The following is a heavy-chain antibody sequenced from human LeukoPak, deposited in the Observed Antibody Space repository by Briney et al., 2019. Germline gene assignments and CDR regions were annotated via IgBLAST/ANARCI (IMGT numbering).Heavy chain of an antibody. V-gene: IGHV3-11*06. J-gene: IGHJ4*02. CDR2: ISSSSYT. CDR3: ARGRSTSWMSSMGY. D-gene: IGHD2-2*01. CDR1: GFTFSDYY. Sequence: PGGSLRLSCAASGFTFSDYYMSWIRQAPGKGLEWVSYISSSSYTNYVDSVKGRFTISRDNAKNSLYLQMNSLRAEDTAVYYCARGRSTSWMSSMGYWGQGTLVTVSS.